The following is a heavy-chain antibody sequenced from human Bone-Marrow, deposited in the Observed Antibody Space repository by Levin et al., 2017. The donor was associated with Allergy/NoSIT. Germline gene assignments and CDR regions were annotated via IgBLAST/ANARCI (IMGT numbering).Heavy chain of an antibody. Sequence: SETLSLTCAVYGGSFSDYCWSWIRQSPGKGLEWIGEINYSGSSNYKSSLKSRVTMSVDTSKNQISLKLSSVTAADTAVYFCTRGRRLRRVVVAAIHQRSKVDYFDSWGQGTLVTVSS. V-gene: IGHV4-34*01. J-gene: IGHJ4*02. CDR2: INYSGSS. CDR3: TRGRRLRRVVVAAIHQRSKVDYFDS. CDR1: GGSFSDYC. D-gene: IGHD2-15*01.